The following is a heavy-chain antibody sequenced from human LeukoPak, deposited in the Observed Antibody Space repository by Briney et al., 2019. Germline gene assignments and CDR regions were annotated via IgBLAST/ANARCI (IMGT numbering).Heavy chain of an antibody. CDR1: GYTFTGYY. D-gene: IGHD2-15*01. V-gene: IGHV1-2*02. J-gene: IGHJ2*01. Sequence: RASVKVSCKASGYTFTGYYMHWVRQAPGQGLEWMGWINPNSGGTNYAQEFQGRVTMTRDTSISTAYMELSRLRSDDTAVYYCARDLYCSGGSCYGWYFDLWGRGTLVTVSS. CDR3: ARDLYCSGGSCYGWYFDL. CDR2: INPNSGGT.